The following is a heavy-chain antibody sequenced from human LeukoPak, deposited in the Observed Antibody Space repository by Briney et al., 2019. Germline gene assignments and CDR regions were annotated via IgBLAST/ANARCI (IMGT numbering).Heavy chain of an antibody. V-gene: IGHV3-23*01. CDR3: ARGRASLYYYYYYMDV. CDR2: ITSGGNT. J-gene: IGHJ6*03. CDR1: GFTFTNYA. Sequence: GGSLRLSCPTSGFTFTNYAMSWVRQAPGKGLEWVSGITSGGNTYYADSVKGRFTISRDNSKNTLYLQMNSLRAEDTAVYYCARGRASLYYYYYYMDVWGKGTTVTVSS.